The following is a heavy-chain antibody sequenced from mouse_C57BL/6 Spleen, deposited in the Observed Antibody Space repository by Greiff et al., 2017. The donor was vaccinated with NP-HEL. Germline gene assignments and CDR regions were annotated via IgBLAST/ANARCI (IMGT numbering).Heavy chain of an antibody. Sequence: VQLKQSGGGLVQPGGSLSLSCAASGFTFTDYYMSWVRQPPGKALEWLGFIRNKANGYTTEYSASVKGRFTISRDNSQSILYLQMNALRAEDSATYYCARSLPYDYDEGGPMDYWGQGTSVTVSS. CDR2: IRNKANGYTT. CDR1: GFTFTDYY. D-gene: IGHD2-4*01. CDR3: ARSLPYDYDEGGPMDY. J-gene: IGHJ4*01. V-gene: IGHV7-3*01.